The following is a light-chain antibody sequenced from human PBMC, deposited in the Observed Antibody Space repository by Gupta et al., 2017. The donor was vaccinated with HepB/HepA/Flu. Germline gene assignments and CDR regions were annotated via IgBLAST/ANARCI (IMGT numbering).Light chain of an antibody. CDR1: QDINSY. V-gene: IGKV1-9*01. J-gene: IGKJ5*01. CDR3: QQFNSFPST. CDR2: RAS. Sequence: DIPLTQSPSFLSASLGDRVTITCRASQDINSYLIWYQQKPGKAPKLLIYRASTLQSGVPSRFSGSGSGTEFTLTISSVQPEDFATYYCQQFNSFPSTFGQGTRLDIK.